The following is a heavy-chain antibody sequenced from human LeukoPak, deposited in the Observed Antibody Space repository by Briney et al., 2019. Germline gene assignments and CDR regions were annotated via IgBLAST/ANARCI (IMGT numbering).Heavy chain of an antibody. J-gene: IGHJ3*02. V-gene: IGHV1-69*13. Sequence: SVKVSCKASGGTFSSYAISWVRQAPGQGLEWMGGIIPIFGTANYAQKFQGRVTITADESTSTAYMELSSLRSEDTAVYYCARVGLPKGWNYAFDIWGQGTMVTVSS. CDR3: ARVGLPKGWNYAFDI. CDR2: IIPIFGTA. CDR1: GGTFSSYA. D-gene: IGHD1-1*01.